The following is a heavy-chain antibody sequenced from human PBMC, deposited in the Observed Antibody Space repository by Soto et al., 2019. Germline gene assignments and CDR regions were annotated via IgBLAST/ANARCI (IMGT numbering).Heavy chain of an antibody. Sequence: ASVKVSCNASGFTFTSSAVQWVRQARGQRLEWIGWIVVGSGNTNYAQKFQERVTITRDMSTSTAYMELSSLRSEDTAVYYCAARYCSSTSCYKYGMDVWGQGTTVTVSS. J-gene: IGHJ6*02. D-gene: IGHD2-2*02. CDR1: GFTFTSSA. CDR3: AARYCSSTSCYKYGMDV. CDR2: IVVGSGNT. V-gene: IGHV1-58*01.